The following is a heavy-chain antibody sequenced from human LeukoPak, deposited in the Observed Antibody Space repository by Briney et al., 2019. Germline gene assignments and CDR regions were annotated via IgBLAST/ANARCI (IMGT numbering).Heavy chain of an antibody. J-gene: IGHJ4*02. CDR3: VNDQRYYGSGPSSFDY. V-gene: IGHV3-64D*06. CDR1: GFTFSSYA. Sequence: PGGSLRLSCSASGFTFSSYAMHWVRQAPGKGLEYVSAISSNGGSTYYAESVKGRFTISRDNSKNTLYLQMSSLRPDDTAVYYCVNDQRYYGSGPSSFDYWGQATLVTVSS. CDR2: ISSNGGST. D-gene: IGHD3-10*01.